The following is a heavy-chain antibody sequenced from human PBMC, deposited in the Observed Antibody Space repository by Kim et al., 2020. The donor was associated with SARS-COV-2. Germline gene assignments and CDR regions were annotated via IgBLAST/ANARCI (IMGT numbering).Heavy chain of an antibody. CDR1: GFTFSTYE. J-gene: IGHJ6*01. CDR3: ARSLYCSSASCFYGMDV. V-gene: IGHV3-48*03. CDR2: ISTSGSTI. D-gene: IGHD2-2*01. Sequence: GGSLRLSCAASGFTFSTYEINRVRQAPGRGLEWISYISTSGSTIYYADSVKGRFTISRDNAKSSLSLQMNGLRAEDTAVYYCARSLYCSSASCFYGMDV.